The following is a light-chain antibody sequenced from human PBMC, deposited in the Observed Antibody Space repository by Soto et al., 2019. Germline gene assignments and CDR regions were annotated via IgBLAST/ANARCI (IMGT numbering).Light chain of an antibody. Sequence: LTQPPSASGSPGQSVTISCTGTSSDVGGYNSVSWYQQHPGKAPKLMIYEVSKRPSGVPDRFSGSKSGNTASLTVSGLQAEDEADYYCSSYAGSNNLGVFGGGTKLTVL. CDR3: SSYAGSNNLGV. CDR2: EVS. CDR1: SSDVGGYNS. J-gene: IGLJ3*02. V-gene: IGLV2-8*01.